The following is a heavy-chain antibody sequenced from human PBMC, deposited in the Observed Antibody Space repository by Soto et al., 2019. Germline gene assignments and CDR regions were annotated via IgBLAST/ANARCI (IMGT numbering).Heavy chain of an antibody. V-gene: IGHV1-18*01. Sequence: GASVKVSCKASGYTFTSYGISWVRQAPGQGLEWMGWISAYNGNTNYAQKLQGRVTMTTDTSTCTAYMELRSLRSDDTAVYYCARWGDSSSSSGMDVWGQGTTVTVSS. D-gene: IGHD6-13*01. CDR2: ISAYNGNT. J-gene: IGHJ6*02. CDR3: ARWGDSSSSSGMDV. CDR1: GYTFTSYG.